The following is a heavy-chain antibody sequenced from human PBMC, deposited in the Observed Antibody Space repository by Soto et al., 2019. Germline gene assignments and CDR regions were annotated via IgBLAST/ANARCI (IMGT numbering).Heavy chain of an antibody. V-gene: IGHV3-13*01. D-gene: IGHD6-19*01. CDR2: IGTAGDT. CDR3: ARRSSSGTVDY. Sequence: EVQLVESGGGLVQPGGTLRLSCAASGFTFSSYAMHWVRQGPGKGLEWVSAIGTAGDTYYVGSVKGRCTISRENAKNSLYRQMISLRAGYTAVYYCARRSSSGTVDYWGQGTLVTVSS. CDR1: GFTFSSYA. J-gene: IGHJ4*02.